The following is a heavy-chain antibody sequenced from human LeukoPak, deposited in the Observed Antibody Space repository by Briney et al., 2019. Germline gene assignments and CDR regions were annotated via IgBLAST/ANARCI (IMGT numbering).Heavy chain of an antibody. D-gene: IGHD2-2*01. CDR1: GVTFSSYA. CDR3: ARGLGYCTSTTCLLPFDY. J-gene: IGHJ4*02. CDR2: IYSGGST. V-gene: IGHV3-53*01. Sequence: GGSLSPSCAASGVTFSSYAMTWVRQAPGKGLECVSVIYSGGSTYYADSVKGRFTVSRDNSKNTLYLQMNSLRAEDTAMYYCARGLGYCTSTTCLLPFDYWGQGTLVTVSS.